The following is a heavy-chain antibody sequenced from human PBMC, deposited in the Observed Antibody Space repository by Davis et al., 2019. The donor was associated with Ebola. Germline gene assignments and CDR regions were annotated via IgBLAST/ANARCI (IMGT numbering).Heavy chain of an antibody. J-gene: IGHJ6*02. CDR3: ARPRAGSGSAMDV. D-gene: IGHD3-10*01. CDR1: GGSMSSYY. Sequence: SETLSLTCTVSGGSMSSYYMSWIRQPPGRGLEWIGNIYYSGTTNLNPSLKSRVTISGDTSKNQFSLKLSDVTAADTGVYYCARPRAGSGSAMDVWGQGTAVIVSS. V-gene: IGHV4-59*12. CDR2: IYYSGTT.